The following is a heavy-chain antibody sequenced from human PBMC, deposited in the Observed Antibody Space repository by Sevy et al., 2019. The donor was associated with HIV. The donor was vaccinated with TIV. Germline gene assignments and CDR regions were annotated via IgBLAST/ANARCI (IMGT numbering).Heavy chain of an antibody. CDR1: GGSISSYY. D-gene: IGHD3-9*01. CDR2: IYYSGST. CDR3: ARGPGKYDILTGYPYYYYGMDV. J-gene: IGHJ6*02. V-gene: IGHV4-59*01. Sequence: SETLSLTCTVSGGSISSYYWSWIRQPPGKGLEWIEYIYYSGSTNYNPSLKSRVTISVEASKNQFSLKLRVVTAADTAVYYCARGPGKYDILTGYPYYYYGMDVWGQGTTVTVSS.